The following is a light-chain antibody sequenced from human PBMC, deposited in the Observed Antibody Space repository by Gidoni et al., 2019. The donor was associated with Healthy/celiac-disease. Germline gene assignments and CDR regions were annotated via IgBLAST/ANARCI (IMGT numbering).Light chain of an antibody. CDR3: QQYDNLGVT. CDR1: QDISNY. CDR2: DAS. Sequence: DIQMTQSPSSLSASVGDRVTITCQASQDISNYLNWYQQKPGKAPKLLIYDASNLETGVPSRFSGSGSGTDFTFTISSLQPEDIATYYCQQYDNLGVTFGGGTKVGIK. V-gene: IGKV1-33*01. J-gene: IGKJ4*01.